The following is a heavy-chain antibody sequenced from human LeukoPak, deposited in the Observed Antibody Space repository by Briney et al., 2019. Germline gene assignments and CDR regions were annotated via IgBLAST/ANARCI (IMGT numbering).Heavy chain of an antibody. J-gene: IGHJ4*02. Sequence: ASVRVSCKASGYTFTSYYMHWVRQAPGQGLEWMGIINPSGGSTSYAQKFQGRVSMTRDTSSSTVYMELSSLRSEDTAIYYCARDPRGGYYYYFDYWGQGTLVTVSS. CDR3: ARDPRGGYYYYFDY. V-gene: IGHV1-46*01. CDR2: INPSGGST. D-gene: IGHD3-22*01. CDR1: GYTFTSYY.